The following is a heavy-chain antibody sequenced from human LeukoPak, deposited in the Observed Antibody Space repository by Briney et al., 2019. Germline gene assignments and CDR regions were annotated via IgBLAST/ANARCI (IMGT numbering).Heavy chain of an antibody. CDR2: IIPIFGTA. Sequence: GASVKVSCKASGGTFSSYAISWVRQAPGQGLEWMGGIIPIFGTANYAQKFQGRVTIAADESTSTAYMELSSLRSEDTAVYYCARGYDFWSGSYYYYYGMDVWGQGTTVTVSS. CDR1: GGTFSSYA. V-gene: IGHV1-69*13. J-gene: IGHJ6*02. CDR3: ARGYDFWSGSYYYYYGMDV. D-gene: IGHD3-3*01.